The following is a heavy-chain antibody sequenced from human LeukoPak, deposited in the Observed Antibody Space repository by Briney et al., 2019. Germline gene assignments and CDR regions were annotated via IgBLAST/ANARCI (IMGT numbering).Heavy chain of an antibody. D-gene: IGHD3-10*01. Sequence: SETLSLTCTVSGGSISGYYWSWIRQPPGKGLECIGYIYYSGSTNYNPSLKSRVTISVDTSKNQFSLKLNSVTAADTAVYYCARDPPGSGSYYDYWGQGPLVTVPS. CDR1: GGSISGYY. V-gene: IGHV4-59*01. J-gene: IGHJ4*02. CDR3: ARDPPGSGSYYDY. CDR2: IYYSGST.